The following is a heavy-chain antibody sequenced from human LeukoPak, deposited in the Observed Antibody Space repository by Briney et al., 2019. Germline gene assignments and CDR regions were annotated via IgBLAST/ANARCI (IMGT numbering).Heavy chain of an antibody. Sequence: SETLSLTCTVSGGSISSYYWSWVRQPAGKGLEWIGRIYTSGSTNYNPSLKSRVTMSVDTSKNQFSLKLSSVTAADTAVYYCAGQVVKITIFGVVKAAFDYWGQGTLVTVSS. CDR1: GGSISSYY. V-gene: IGHV4-4*07. CDR3: AGQVVKITIFGVVKAAFDY. CDR2: IYTSGST. D-gene: IGHD3-3*01. J-gene: IGHJ4*02.